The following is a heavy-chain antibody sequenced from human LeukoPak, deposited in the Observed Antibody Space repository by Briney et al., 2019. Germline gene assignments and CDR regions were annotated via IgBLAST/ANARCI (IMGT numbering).Heavy chain of an antibody. CDR1: GYTFTSYG. CDR2: ISAYNGNT. D-gene: IGHD3-22*01. CDR3: ASLKNYYDSSGYLVTDAFDI. V-gene: IGHV1-18*01. Sequence: ASVTVSCKASGYTFTSYGISWVRQAPGQGLEWMGWISAYNGNTNYAQTLQGRVTMTTDTSTSTAYMELRSLKSDDTAVYYCASLKNYYDSSGYLVTDAFDIWGQGTMVTVSS. J-gene: IGHJ3*02.